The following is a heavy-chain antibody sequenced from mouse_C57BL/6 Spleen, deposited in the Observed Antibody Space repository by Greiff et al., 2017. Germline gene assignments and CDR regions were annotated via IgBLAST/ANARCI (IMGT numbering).Heavy chain of an antibody. V-gene: IGHV5-17*01. D-gene: IGHD4-1*01. Sequence: DVHLVESGGGLVKPGGSLKLSCAASGFTFSDYGMHWVRQAPEKGLEWVAYISSGSSTIYYADTVKGRFTISRDNAKNTLFLQMTSLRSEDTAMYYCAKTLNWDWYFDVWGTGTTVTVSS. J-gene: IGHJ1*03. CDR2: ISSGSSTI. CDR3: AKTLNWDWYFDV. CDR1: GFTFSDYG.